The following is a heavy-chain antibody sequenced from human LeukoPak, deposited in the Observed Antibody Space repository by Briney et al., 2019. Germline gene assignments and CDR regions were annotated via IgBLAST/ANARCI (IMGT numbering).Heavy chain of an antibody. CDR1: GGSISSSSYY. CDR3: ARDRLAAALGRDYYYMDV. D-gene: IGHD6-13*01. V-gene: IGHV4-39*07. Sequence: SETLSLTCTVSGGSISSSSYYWGWIRQPPGKGLEWIGSIYYSGSTNYNPSLKSRVTMSVDTSKNQFSLKLSSVTAADTAVYYCARDRLAAALGRDYYYMDVWGKGTTVTVSS. J-gene: IGHJ6*03. CDR2: IYYSGST.